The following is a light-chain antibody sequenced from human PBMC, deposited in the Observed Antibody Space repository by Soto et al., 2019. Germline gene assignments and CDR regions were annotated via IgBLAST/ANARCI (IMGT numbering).Light chain of an antibody. V-gene: IGLV2-14*03. Sequence: QSALTQPASLSGSPGQSITISCTGTTSDVGRYNFVSWYQHHPGKAPKLMIYDVSNRPSGVSNRFSGSKSGNTASLTVSGLQAEDEADYYCSSYTGSSTLVVFGGGTKLTVL. CDR2: DVS. J-gene: IGLJ2*01. CDR1: TSDVGRYNF. CDR3: SSYTGSSTLVV.